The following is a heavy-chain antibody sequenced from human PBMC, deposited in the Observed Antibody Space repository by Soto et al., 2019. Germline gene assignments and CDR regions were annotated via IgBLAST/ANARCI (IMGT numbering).Heavy chain of an antibody. J-gene: IGHJ6*03. Sequence: PSETLSLTCTVSGGSISSYYWSWIRQPPGKGLEWIGYIYYSGSTNCNPSLKSRVTISVDTSKNQFSLKLSSVTAADTAVYYCAATPPLPGGIYYYYMDVWGKGTTVTVSS. V-gene: IGHV4-59*01. CDR1: GGSISSYY. CDR3: AATPPLPGGIYYYYMDV. CDR2: IYYSGST. D-gene: IGHD3-16*01.